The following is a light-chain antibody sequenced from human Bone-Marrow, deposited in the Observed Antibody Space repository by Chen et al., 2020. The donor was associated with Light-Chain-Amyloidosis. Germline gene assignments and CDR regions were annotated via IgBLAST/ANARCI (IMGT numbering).Light chain of an antibody. J-gene: IGLJ3*02. V-gene: IGLV8-61*01. CDR3: VVFLGSGIWE. CDR1: AGSVSGSRS. CDR2: STK. Sequence: QTVVTQEPSFSVSPGDTVTLTCGLSAGSVSGSRSPTWYQQTPGQPPRTLIGSTKTRPSGVPDRFSASILGNKAAITITGVQVDDEADYYCVVFLGSGIWEFGGGTKLTVL.